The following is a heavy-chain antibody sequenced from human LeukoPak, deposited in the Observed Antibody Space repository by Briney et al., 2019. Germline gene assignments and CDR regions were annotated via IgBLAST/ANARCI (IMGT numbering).Heavy chain of an antibody. CDR2: ISSSGSTI. J-gene: IGHJ4*02. V-gene: IGHV3-48*03. D-gene: IGHD3-22*01. CDR3: ARAVRTYYYDSSGYSPFDY. Sequence: GRSLRLSCAASGFTFSSYEMNWVRQAPGKGLEWVSYISSSGSTIYYADSVKGRFTISRDNAKNSLYLQMSSLRAEDTAVYYCARAVRTYYYDSSGYSPFDYWGQGTLVTVSS. CDR1: GFTFSSYE.